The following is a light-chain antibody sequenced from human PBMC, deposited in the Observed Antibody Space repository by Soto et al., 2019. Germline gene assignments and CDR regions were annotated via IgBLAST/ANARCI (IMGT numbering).Light chain of an antibody. Sequence: QSALPQPASVSGSPGQSITISCTGTSSDVGGYDYVSWYQQHPGKAPKLVIYEVSNRPSGVSNRFSGSKSGNTASLTISGLQAEDEADYYCSSYTNSITRVFGTGTKVTVL. CDR1: SSDVGGYDY. CDR2: EVS. CDR3: SSYTNSITRV. V-gene: IGLV2-14*01. J-gene: IGLJ1*01.